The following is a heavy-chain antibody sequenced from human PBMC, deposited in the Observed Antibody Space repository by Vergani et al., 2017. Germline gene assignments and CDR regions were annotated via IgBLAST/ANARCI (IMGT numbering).Heavy chain of an antibody. Sequence: EVQLLESGGRLVQPGGSLRLSCVASGFAFSRYAMSWVRQAPGKGLEWVSGLTASGSGISYAASVRGRFTISRDNSKNTLFLQIDSLRAEDTAVYYCAKSGWLQHFGAHYFDSWGQGILVTVSS. V-gene: IGHV3-23*01. CDR3: AKSGWLQHFGAHYFDS. J-gene: IGHJ4*02. CDR2: LTASGSGI. CDR1: GFAFSRYA. D-gene: IGHD5-24*01.